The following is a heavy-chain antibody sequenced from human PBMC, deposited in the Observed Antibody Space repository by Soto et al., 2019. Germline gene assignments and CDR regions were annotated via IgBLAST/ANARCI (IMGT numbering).Heavy chain of an antibody. CDR3: AKNGQPPYYYYGQDV. V-gene: IGHV1-18*01. J-gene: IGHJ6*02. Sequence: ASVKVSCKASGYTFTRYGISWVRQAPGQGLEWMGWISGYNGDTNYAQKFQGRVSMTIETSTGTAYMELRSLTSDDTAVYYCAKNGQPPYYYYGQDVWGQGTKVTVSS. D-gene: IGHD2-8*01. CDR2: ISGYNGDT. CDR1: GYTFTRYG.